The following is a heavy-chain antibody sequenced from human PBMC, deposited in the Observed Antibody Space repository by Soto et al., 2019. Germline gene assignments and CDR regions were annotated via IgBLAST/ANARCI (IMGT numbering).Heavy chain of an antibody. Sequence: PSETLSLTFTVSGGSVSSGSYYWSWIRQPPGKGLEWIGYIYYSGSTNYNPSLKSRVTISVDTSKNQFSLKLSSVTAADTAVYYCARRAYYDSSGYYAFDIWGQGTMVTVSS. CDR2: IYYSGST. D-gene: IGHD3-22*01. CDR3: ARRAYYDSSGYYAFDI. J-gene: IGHJ3*02. V-gene: IGHV4-61*01. CDR1: GGSVSSGSYY.